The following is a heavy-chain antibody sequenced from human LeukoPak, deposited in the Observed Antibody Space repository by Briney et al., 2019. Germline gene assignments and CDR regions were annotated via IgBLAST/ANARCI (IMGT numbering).Heavy chain of an antibody. CDR1: GGLISSHY. V-gene: IGHV4-59*11. D-gene: IGHD3-9*01. J-gene: IGHJ4*02. CDR3: ARYDILTGYYRS. CDR2: ISYSGST. Sequence: SETLSLTCTVSGGLISSHYWSWIRQSPGKGLEWFGYISYSGSTNYNPSLKSRVTISVDTSKNQFSLKLSSVTAADTAVYYCARYDILTGYYRSWGQGTLVTVSS.